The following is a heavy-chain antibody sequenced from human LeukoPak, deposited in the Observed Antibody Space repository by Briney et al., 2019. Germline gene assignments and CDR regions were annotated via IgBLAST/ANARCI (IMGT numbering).Heavy chain of an antibody. CDR1: GFTVSTNY. CDR2: IYIGGST. V-gene: IGHV3-53*01. CDR3: ARGKHGFWRANVVF. J-gene: IGHJ4*02. D-gene: IGHD3-3*01. Sequence: GGSLRLSSAASGFTVSTNYMSWARQARGKGLEWVLVIYIGGSTYYADSVKGRFTISRDKSKNTLWLQMNSLRAEDTAMYYCARGKHGFWRANVVFWGQGTLVTVSS.